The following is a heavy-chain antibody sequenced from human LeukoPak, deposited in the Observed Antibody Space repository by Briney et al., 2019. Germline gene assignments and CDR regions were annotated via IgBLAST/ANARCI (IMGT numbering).Heavy chain of an antibody. J-gene: IGHJ4*02. CDR3: AKDHAPQVFVGTMVYFDC. Sequence: HPGGSLRLSCAASGFTFSNYAMSWVRQAPGKGLEWVSTITGSGGSTYYADSVKGRFTISRDNSKNTLYLQMNSLRAEDTAVYYCAKDHAPQVFVGTMVYFDCWGQGTLVTVSS. CDR1: GFTFSNYA. CDR2: ITGSGGST. V-gene: IGHV3-23*01. D-gene: IGHD5-12*01.